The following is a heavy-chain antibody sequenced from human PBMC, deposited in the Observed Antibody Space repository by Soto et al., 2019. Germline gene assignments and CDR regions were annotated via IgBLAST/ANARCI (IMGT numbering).Heavy chain of an antibody. Sequence: QVQLVQSGAEVKKPGSSVKVSCKASGGTFSTYAINRVRQAPGQGLEWMGGIIPIFGTANYAQTFQGRVTITADESTSTAYMELSSLRSEDTAVYYCAADVGVTSRTLGYWGQGSLVTVSS. CDR2: IIPIFGTA. V-gene: IGHV1-69*01. CDR1: GGTFSTYA. CDR3: AADVGVTSRTLGY. D-gene: IGHD1-26*01. J-gene: IGHJ4*02.